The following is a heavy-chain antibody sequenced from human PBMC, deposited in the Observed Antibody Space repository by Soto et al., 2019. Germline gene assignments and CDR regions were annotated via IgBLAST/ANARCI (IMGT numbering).Heavy chain of an antibody. CDR3: ARGDSTDCSNGVCSFFYYHDMDV. V-gene: IGHV1-2*04. CDR2: INPKSGGT. CDR1: GYSYTDYH. D-gene: IGHD2-8*01. Sequence: AAVKLSCNASGYSYTDYHIHWVRQAPGQGLEWLGRINPKSGGTSTAQKFQGWVTMTTDTSISTASMELTRLTSDDTAIYYCARGDSTDCSNGVCSFFYYHDMDVWG. J-gene: IGHJ6*01.